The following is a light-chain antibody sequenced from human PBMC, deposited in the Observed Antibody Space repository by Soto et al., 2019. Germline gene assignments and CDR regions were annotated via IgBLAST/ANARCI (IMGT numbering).Light chain of an antibody. CDR3: LQHNTYPLS. V-gene: IGKV1-17*01. CDR2: AVS. J-gene: IGKJ4*01. Sequence: DIQMTQNPSSLSASVGDRVTVTCRASQGISDDLGWYQQKPGKAPTRLIYAVSSLQNGVPSRFSGTGSGTEFTLTISSLQPEDFATYYCLQHNTYPLSFGGRTKVDIK. CDR1: QGISDD.